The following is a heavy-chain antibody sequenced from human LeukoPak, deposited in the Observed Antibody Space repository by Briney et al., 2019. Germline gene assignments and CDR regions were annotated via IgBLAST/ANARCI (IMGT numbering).Heavy chain of an antibody. V-gene: IGHV4-39*07. CDR3: ARGSTGYSYGPDDY. Sequence: SETLSLTCTVSGGSISSSSYYWSWIRQPPGKGLEWIGEINHSGSTNYNPSLKSRVTISVDTSKNQFSLKLSSVTAADTAVYYCARGSTGYSYGPDDYWGQGTLVTVSS. D-gene: IGHD5-18*01. J-gene: IGHJ4*02. CDR1: GGSISSSSYY. CDR2: INHSGST.